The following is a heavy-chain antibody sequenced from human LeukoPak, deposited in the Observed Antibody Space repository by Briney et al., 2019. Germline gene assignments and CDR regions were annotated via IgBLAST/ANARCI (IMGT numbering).Heavy chain of an antibody. D-gene: IGHD3-10*01. V-gene: IGHV1-2*02. J-gene: IGHJ5*02. CDR3: ARGNYYGSGPLFDA. CDR2: IDPYSGGT. Sequence: ASVTVSCKASGYTFNDYYMHWVRQAPGQGLEWMGWIDPYSGGTNFAQKFQGRVTMTRDTSINTAYMELSRLSSDDTADYYCARGNYYGSGPLFDAWGQGTLVNVSS. CDR1: GYTFNDYY.